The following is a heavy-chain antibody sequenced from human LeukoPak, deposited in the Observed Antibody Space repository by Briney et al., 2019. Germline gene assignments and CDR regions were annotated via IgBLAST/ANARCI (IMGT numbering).Heavy chain of an antibody. J-gene: IGHJ6*03. CDR3: ARDWGVSARPGYMDV. CDR2: IYYSGST. CDR1: GGSISSYY. V-gene: IGHV4-59*01. D-gene: IGHD6-6*01. Sequence: SETLSLTCTVSGGSISSYYWSWIRQPPGKGPEWIGYIYYSGSTNYNPSLKSRVTISVDTSKNQFSLRLSPVTAADTAVYYCARDWGVSARPGYMDVWGKGTTVTVSS.